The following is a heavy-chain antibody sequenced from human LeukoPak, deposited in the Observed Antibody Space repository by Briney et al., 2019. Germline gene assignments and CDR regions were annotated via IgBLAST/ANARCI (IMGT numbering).Heavy chain of an antibody. CDR3: ARDRYYYDSSGYSIFDY. V-gene: IGHV4-39*07. CDR1: GGSISSSSSY. D-gene: IGHD3-22*01. Sequence: PSETLSLTCTVSGGSISSSSSYWGWIRQPPGKGLEWIGSIYYSGSTYYNSSLKSRVTVSVDTSKNQFSLKLNSVTAADTAVYYCARDRYYYDSSGYSIFDYWGQGTLVTVSS. CDR2: IYYSGST. J-gene: IGHJ4*02.